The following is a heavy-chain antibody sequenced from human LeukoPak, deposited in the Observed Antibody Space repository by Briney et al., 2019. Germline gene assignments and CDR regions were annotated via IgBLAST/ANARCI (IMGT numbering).Heavy chain of an antibody. V-gene: IGHV5-51*01. CDR1: GYSFTSYW. J-gene: IGHJ3*02. CDR2: IYPSDSDT. Sequence: GESLKISCKGSGYSFTSYWIGWVRQMPGKGLEWMGNIYPSDSDTSYSPSFQGHVTISTDKSISTAYLQWSSLKASDTPMYYCARREKQWLLPDAFDIWGQGAMVTVSS. CDR3: ARREKQWLLPDAFDI. D-gene: IGHD6-19*01.